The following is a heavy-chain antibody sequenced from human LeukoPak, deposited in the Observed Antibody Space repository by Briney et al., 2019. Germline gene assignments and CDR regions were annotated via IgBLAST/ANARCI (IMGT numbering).Heavy chain of an antibody. CDR3: ASEGLEAAARTYSLDY. J-gene: IGHJ4*02. V-gene: IGHV1-2*02. CDR2: INPNSGGT. CDR1: GYTFTGYY. Sequence: ASVKVSCKASGYTFTGYYMHWVRQAPGQGLEWMGWINPNSGGTNYAQKFQGRVTMTRDTSISTAYMELSRLRSDDTAVYYCASEGLEAAARTYSLDYWGQGTLVTVSS. D-gene: IGHD6-13*01.